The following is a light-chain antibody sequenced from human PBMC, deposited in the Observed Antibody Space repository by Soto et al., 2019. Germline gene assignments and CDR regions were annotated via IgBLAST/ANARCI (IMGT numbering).Light chain of an antibody. V-gene: IGLV2-14*01. J-gene: IGLJ2*01. CDR3: RSYTSSSTHVV. Sequence: QSALTQPASVSGSPGQSITISCTGTSSDVGGYNYVSWYQQHPGKAPKLMIYDVSNRPSGVSDRVSGSKSGNTASLTISGLQAEDEADYYCRSYTSSSTHVVFGGGTKVTVL. CDR1: SSDVGGYNY. CDR2: DVS.